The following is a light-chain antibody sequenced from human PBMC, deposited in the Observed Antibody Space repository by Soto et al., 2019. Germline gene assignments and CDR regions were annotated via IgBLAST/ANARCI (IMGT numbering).Light chain of an antibody. V-gene: IGKV3-20*01. CDR3: HQLDSSPLDT. J-gene: IGKJ3*01. CDR1: QTISSSF. CDR2: RSS. Sequence: EIVLTQSPATLSLSPGERATLSCRASQTISSSFFAWYQQKPGQAPRLLIYRSSRRAPGIPDRFSGSGSWTDFTLTISSLEPEDFAVYYCHQLDSSPLDTFGPGTKVEIK.